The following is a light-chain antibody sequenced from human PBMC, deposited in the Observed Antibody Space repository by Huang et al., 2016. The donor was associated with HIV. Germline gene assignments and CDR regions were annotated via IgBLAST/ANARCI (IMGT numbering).Light chain of an antibody. J-gene: IGKJ2*01. CDR2: ASS. CDR3: QHSYSPPYT. CDR1: QSISSY. V-gene: IGKV1-39*01. Sequence: DIQMTQSPSSLSASVGDRVTITCRASQSISSYLNWYQQKPGNAPNLLIYASSTLQSGVPSRFSGSGLGTDFTLTISSLRPEDFATYYCQHSYSPPYTFGQGTKLEIK.